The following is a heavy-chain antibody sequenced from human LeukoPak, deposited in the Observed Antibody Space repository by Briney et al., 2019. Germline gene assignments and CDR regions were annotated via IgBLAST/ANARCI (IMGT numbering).Heavy chain of an antibody. Sequence: GGSLRLSCAASGFTFSSYWMSWVRQAPGKGLEWVANIKQDGSEKYYVDSVKGRFTISRDNAENSLYLQMNSLRAEDTAVYYCARMSYDFWSGYYSPYYYYGMDVWGQGTTVTVSS. J-gene: IGHJ6*02. CDR2: IKQDGSEK. CDR1: GFTFSSYW. D-gene: IGHD3-3*01. CDR3: ARMSYDFWSGYYSPYYYYGMDV. V-gene: IGHV3-7*01.